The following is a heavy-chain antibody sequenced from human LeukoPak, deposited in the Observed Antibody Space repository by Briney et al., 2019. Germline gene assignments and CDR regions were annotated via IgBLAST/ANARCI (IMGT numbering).Heavy chain of an antibody. Sequence: ASVKVSCKASGYTFTSYGISWARQAPGQGLEWMGWISAYNGNTNYAQKLQGRVTMTTDTSTSTAYMELRSLRSDDTAVYYCARDPYYYDSSGYYYYYYMDVWGKGTTVTVSS. CDR1: GYTFTSYG. D-gene: IGHD3-22*01. CDR2: ISAYNGNT. CDR3: ARDPYYYDSSGYYYYYYMDV. J-gene: IGHJ6*03. V-gene: IGHV1-18*01.